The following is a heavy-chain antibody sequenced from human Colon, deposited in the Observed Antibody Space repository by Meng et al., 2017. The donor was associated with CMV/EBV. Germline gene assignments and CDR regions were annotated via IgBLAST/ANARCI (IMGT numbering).Heavy chain of an antibody. CDR1: GFSFITDKAG. J-gene: IGHJ4*02. CDR3: VRRSYSGQDDY. CDR2: IYWDDDT. Sequence: QTHLKGAGSPLVKPKQTLTLTCTFSGFSFITDKAGVGWIRHPPGKALEWLGFIYWDDDTRYSPSLKARLTITRDTSKNQVILTMTNMDPADTATYYCVRRSYSGQDDYWGQGALVTVSS. V-gene: IGHV2-5*02. D-gene: IGHD5-12*01.